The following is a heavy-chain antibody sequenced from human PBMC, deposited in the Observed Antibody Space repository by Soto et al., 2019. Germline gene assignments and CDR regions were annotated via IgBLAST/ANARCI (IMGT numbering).Heavy chain of an antibody. CDR2: VSIGGST. CDR1: VFAFSSYA. J-gene: IGHJ4*02. D-gene: IGHD2-15*01. CDR3: AKRRGAGGHFDY. Sequence: RVACAASVFAFSSYAMGWVRQGPGKGLEWVAVVSIGGSTHYADSVRGRFTISRDNSKNTLSLRMNSLTAEDTAVYFCAKRRGAGGHFDYWGQGALVTVSS. V-gene: IGHV3-23*01.